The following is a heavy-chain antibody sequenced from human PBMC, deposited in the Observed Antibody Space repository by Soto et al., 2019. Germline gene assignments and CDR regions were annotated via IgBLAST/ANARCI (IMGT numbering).Heavy chain of an antibody. CDR3: ARDVKRESGYDSEGAFDI. Sequence: ASGKVSCKAPGYTFTGYYMHLLRQAPGRWLEWMGWINPNSGGTNYAQKFQGWVTMTRDTSISTAYMELSRLRSDDTAVYYCARDVKRESGYDSEGAFDIWGQGTMVTVSS. CDR2: INPNSGGT. V-gene: IGHV1-2*04. CDR1: GYTFTGYY. D-gene: IGHD5-12*01. J-gene: IGHJ3*02.